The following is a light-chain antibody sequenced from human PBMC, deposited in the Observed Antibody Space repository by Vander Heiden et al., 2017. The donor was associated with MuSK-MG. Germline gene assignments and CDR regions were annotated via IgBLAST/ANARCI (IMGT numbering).Light chain of an antibody. CDR2: DDS. J-gene: IGLJ2*01. CDR1: TIGSKS. CDR3: QVWDSSSDHPSVV. V-gene: IGLV3-21*02. Sequence: SYVLTPPPSVSVAPGQQATLTCGGNTIGSKSVHWYQQKPGQAPVLVFYDDSDRPSGIPERFSGSNSGNTASLTISRVEAGDEADYYCQVWDSSSDHPSVVFGGGTKLTVL.